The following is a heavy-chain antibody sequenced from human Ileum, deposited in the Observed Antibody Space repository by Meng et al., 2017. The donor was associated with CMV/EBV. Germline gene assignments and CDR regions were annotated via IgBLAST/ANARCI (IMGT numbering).Heavy chain of an antibody. V-gene: IGHV4-34*01. CDR2: INHLGNT. Sequence: GSLRLSCAVHGGSFSGYYWGWIRQLPGKGLEWIGEINHLGNTNYNPSLKSRVTISVDTSKNQFSLKLNSVTAADTAVYYCVRGQDIVIVRYFDDWGQRTLVTVSS. CDR1: GGSFSGYY. CDR3: VRGQDIVIVRYFDD. J-gene: IGHJ4*02. D-gene: IGHD2-2*01.